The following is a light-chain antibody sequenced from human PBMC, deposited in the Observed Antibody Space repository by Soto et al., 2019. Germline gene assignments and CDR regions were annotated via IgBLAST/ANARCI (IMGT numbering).Light chain of an antibody. CDR3: QHRSNWPH. J-gene: IGKJ4*01. Sequence: EIVLTQSPATLSLSPGERATLSCRASQGVSSYLAWYQQKPGQAPRLLIYDASNRATGIPARFSGSGPGTDFTLTICSLEPEDFAVYYCQHRSNWPHFGGGTKVEIK. CDR1: QGVSSY. CDR2: DAS. V-gene: IGKV3D-11*01.